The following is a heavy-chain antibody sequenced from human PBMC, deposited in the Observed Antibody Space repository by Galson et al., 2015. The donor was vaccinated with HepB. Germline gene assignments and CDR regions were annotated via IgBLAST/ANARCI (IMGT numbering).Heavy chain of an antibody. Sequence: SVKVSCKASGGTFSSYAISWVRQAHGQGLEWMGGIIPIFGTANYEQKFQGRDTITADESTCTAYMELSSLRSEDTAVYYCARVRRGGDISSWYNYWGQVTLVTVSS. V-gene: IGHV1-69*13. CDR3: ARVRRGGDISSWYNY. CDR2: IIPIFGTA. J-gene: IGHJ4*02. D-gene: IGHD6-13*01. CDR1: GGTFSSYA.